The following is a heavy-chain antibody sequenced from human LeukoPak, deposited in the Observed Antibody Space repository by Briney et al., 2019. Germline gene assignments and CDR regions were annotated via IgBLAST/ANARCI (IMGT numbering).Heavy chain of an antibody. CDR2: ISSSSSTI. CDR1: GFTFSSYS. CDR3: ARDPLSPAAISRAFDI. J-gene: IGHJ3*02. D-gene: IGHD2-2*01. V-gene: IGHV3-48*01. Sequence: PGGSLRLSCAASGFTFSSYSMNWVRQAPGKGLEWVSYISSSSSTIYYADSVKGRFTISRDNAKNSLYLQMNSLRAEDTAVYYCARDPLSPAAISRAFDIWGQGTMVTVSS.